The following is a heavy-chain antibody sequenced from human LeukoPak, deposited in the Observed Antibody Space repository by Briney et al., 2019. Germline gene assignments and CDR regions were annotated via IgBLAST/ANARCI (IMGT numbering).Heavy chain of an antibody. Sequence: PSETLSLTCAVSGGSISSSNWWNWVRPPPGKGLEWIGEIYHSGSANYNPSLRSRVTISLDKSENQFSLKLNSVTAADTAVYYCARKVRGVYNFDNWGRGTLVTVSS. CDR1: GGSISSSNW. V-gene: IGHV4-4*02. CDR3: ARKVRGVYNFDN. CDR2: IYHSGSA. D-gene: IGHD3-10*01. J-gene: IGHJ4*02.